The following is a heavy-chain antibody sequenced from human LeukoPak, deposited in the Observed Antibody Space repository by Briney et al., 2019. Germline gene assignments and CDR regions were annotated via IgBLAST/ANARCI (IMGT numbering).Heavy chain of an antibody. CDR3: ARGWAARD. CDR1: GGSISSYY. V-gene: IGHV4-59*12. J-gene: IGHJ4*02. CDR2: IYYSGST. Sequence: SETLSLTCTVSGGSISSYYWSWIRQPPGKGLEWIGYIYYSGSTNYNPSLKSRVTMSVDTSKNQFSLKLSSVTAADTAVYYCARGWAARDWGQGTLVTVSS. D-gene: IGHD6-6*01.